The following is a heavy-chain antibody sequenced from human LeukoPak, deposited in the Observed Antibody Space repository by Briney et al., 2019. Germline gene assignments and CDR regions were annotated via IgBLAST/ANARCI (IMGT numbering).Heavy chain of an antibody. J-gene: IGHJ6*02. CDR2: INSDGSST. CDR3: AIPAQRGYSYGFRGGDGMDV. V-gene: IGHV3-74*01. CDR1: GFTFSSYW. Sequence: PGGSLRLSCAASGFTFSSYWMHWVRQAPGKGLVWVSRINSDGSSTSYADSVKGRFTISRDNAKNTLYLQMNSLRAEDTAVYYCAIPAQRGYSYGFRGGDGMDVWGQGTTVTVSS. D-gene: IGHD5-18*01.